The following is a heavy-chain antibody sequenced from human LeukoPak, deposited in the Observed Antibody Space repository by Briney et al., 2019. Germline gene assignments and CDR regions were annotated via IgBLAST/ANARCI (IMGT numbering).Heavy chain of an antibody. CDR1: GFTFSSYS. Sequence: GGSLRLSCAASGFTFSSYSMNWVRQAPGKGLEWVSYISASSSTIYYADSVRGRFTISRDNAKNSLYLQMNSLRAEDTAVYYCARAFPFWSGYSAFDIWGQGTMVTVSS. V-gene: IGHV3-48*01. J-gene: IGHJ3*02. D-gene: IGHD3-3*01. CDR3: ARAFPFWSGYSAFDI. CDR2: ISASSSTI.